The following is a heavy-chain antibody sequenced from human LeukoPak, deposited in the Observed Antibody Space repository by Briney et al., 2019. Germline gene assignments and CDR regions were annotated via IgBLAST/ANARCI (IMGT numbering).Heavy chain of an antibody. J-gene: IGHJ4*02. Sequence: SQTLSLTCTVSGRSISSGGYYWSWIRKHPGKGLEWIGYIYYSGSTYYNPSLKSRVTISVDTSKNQFSLKLSSVTAADTAVYYCARGGQQLGYYFDYWGQGTLVTVSS. CDR3: ARGGQQLGYYFDY. V-gene: IGHV4-31*03. D-gene: IGHD6-13*01. CDR1: GRSISSGGYY. CDR2: IYYSGST.